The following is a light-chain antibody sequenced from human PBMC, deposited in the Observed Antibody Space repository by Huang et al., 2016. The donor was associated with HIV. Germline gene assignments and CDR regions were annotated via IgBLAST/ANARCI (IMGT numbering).Light chain of an antibody. J-gene: IGKJ2*01. V-gene: IGKV1-5*01. CDR1: QSISSW. CDR3: QQYNIYPYT. CDR2: DAS. Sequence: DIQMTQSPSTLSASVGDRVPITCRASQSISSWLAWYQQKPGKAPELLIYDASSLESGVPSRFSGSGSGTEFTLTISSLQPDNFATYYCQQYNIYPYTFGQGTKLEIK.